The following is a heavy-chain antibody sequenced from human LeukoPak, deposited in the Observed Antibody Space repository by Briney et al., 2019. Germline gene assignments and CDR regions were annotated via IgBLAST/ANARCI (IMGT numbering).Heavy chain of an antibody. CDR3: AKVAGDRMDY. D-gene: IGHD6-13*01. J-gene: IGHJ4*02. V-gene: IGHV1-18*01. CDR2: ISANTGKT. Sequence: ASVKVSCKASGYTFATYGFCWARQAPGHGLEWMGWISANTGKTDYAQKFQGRVAMTTDTSTSTAYMELRSLRPNDTAVYFCAKVAGDRMDYWGQGTLVTVSS. CDR1: GYTFATYG.